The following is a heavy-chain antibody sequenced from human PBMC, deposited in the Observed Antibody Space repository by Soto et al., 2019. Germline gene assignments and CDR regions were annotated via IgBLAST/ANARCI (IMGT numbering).Heavy chain of an antibody. D-gene: IGHD6-19*01. CDR3: ARGGIAVAGLPYYYYGMDV. J-gene: IGHJ6*02. CDR1: GYTFTSYD. V-gene: IGHV1-18*01. Sequence: ASVKVSCKASGYTFTSYDINWVRQATGQGLEWMGWISAYNGNTNYAQKLQGRVTMTTDTSTSTAYMELRSLRSDDTAVYYCARGGIAVAGLPYYYYGMDVWGQGTTVTVSS. CDR2: ISAYNGNT.